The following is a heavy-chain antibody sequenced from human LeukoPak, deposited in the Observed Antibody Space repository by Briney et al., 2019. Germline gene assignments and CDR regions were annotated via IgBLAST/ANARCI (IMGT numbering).Heavy chain of an antibody. Sequence: AASVKVSCKASGGTFSSYAISWVRQAPGQGLEWMGGIIPIFGTANYAQKFQGRVTITADESTSTAYMELSSLRSEDTAVYYCARAGYSSPRDAFDIWGQGTMVTVSS. CDR3: ARAGYSSPRDAFDI. V-gene: IGHV1-69*01. D-gene: IGHD6-13*01. CDR2: IIPIFGTA. J-gene: IGHJ3*02. CDR1: GGTFSSYA.